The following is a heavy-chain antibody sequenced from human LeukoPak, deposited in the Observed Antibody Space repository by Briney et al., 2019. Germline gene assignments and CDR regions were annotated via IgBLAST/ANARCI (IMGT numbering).Heavy chain of an antibody. V-gene: IGHV3-53*01. J-gene: IGHJ6*02. D-gene: IGHD2-15*01. Sequence: GGSLRLSCAASGFTVSSNYMSWVRQAPGKGREGVSVIYSGGNKYCPDSVKGPFTISRDNSKNTLYLQMNSLRAEDTAVYYCARWSSGGSCYSYHYYYGMDFWGQGTTVTVSS. CDR2: IYSGGNK. CDR1: GFTVSSNY. CDR3: ARWSSGGSCYSYHYYYGMDF.